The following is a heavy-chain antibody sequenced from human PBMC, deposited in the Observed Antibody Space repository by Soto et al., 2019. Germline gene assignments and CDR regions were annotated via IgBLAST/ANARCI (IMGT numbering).Heavy chain of an antibody. CDR2: IYYSGST. Sequence: SEPLSLTCTVSGGYISSYYCSWIRQPPGNGLEWIGYIYYSGSTNYNPSLKSRVTISVDTSKNQFSLKLSSVTAADTAVYYCARDGGYSSSWTTYNWFDPWGQGTLVTVSS. CDR1: GGYISSYY. D-gene: IGHD6-13*01. J-gene: IGHJ5*02. CDR3: ARDGGYSSSWTTYNWFDP. V-gene: IGHV4-59*01.